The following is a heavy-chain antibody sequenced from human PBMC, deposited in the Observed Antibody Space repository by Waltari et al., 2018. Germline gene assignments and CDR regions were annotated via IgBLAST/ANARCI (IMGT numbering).Heavy chain of an antibody. CDR3: LEGLAAAAIKFDP. Sequence: QVQLVQSGAEVKKPGASVKVSCKASGYTFTSYDINWVRQATGQGLEWMGRMNPNRGNTGYAQKFQGRVTITRNTSISTAYMELSSLRSEDTAVYYCLEGLAAAAIKFDPWGQGTLVTVSS. D-gene: IGHD6-13*01. V-gene: IGHV1-8*03. CDR1: GYTFTSYD. J-gene: IGHJ5*02. CDR2: MNPNRGNT.